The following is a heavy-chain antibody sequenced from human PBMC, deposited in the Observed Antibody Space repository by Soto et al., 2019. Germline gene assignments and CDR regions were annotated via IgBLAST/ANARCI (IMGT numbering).Heavy chain of an antibody. Sequence: ASVKVSCKASGYTLASYDINWVRQATGQGLEWMGWMNPNSGNTDYARKFQGRITMTRDTSIRTAYMELSGLTSEDTAVYYCARGKNPGSSFNWFDPWGQGTLVTVSS. CDR1: GYTLASYD. J-gene: IGHJ5*02. CDR3: ARGKNPGSSFNWFDP. D-gene: IGHD6-6*01. V-gene: IGHV1-8*01. CDR2: MNPNSGNT.